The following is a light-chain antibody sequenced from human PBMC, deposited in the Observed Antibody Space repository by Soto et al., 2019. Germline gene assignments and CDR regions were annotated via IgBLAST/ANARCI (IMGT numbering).Light chain of an antibody. CDR1: SSDVGGYNY. CDR3: CSYAGIYPYV. V-gene: IGLV2-11*01. J-gene: IGLJ1*01. CDR2: DVS. Sequence: HSALTQPRSVSGSPGQSVTISCTGTSSDVGGYNYVSWYQLHPGKAPKLIIYDVSKRPSGVPDRFSGSKSGNTASLTISGLQAEDEAGYYCCSYAGIYPYVFGTGTKVTVL.